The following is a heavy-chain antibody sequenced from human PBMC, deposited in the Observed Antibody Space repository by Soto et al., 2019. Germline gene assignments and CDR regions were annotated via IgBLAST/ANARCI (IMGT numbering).Heavy chain of an antibody. Sequence: SETLSLTCTVSGGSISSGGYYWSWIRQHPGKGLEWIGYIYYSGSTYYNPSLKSRVTISVDTSKNQFSLKLSSVTAADTAVYNCASDRPNYDSSGYRTLDYWGQGTLVTVSS. D-gene: IGHD3-22*01. J-gene: IGHJ4*02. CDR1: GGSISSGGYY. CDR2: IYYSGST. V-gene: IGHV4-31*03. CDR3: ASDRPNYDSSGYRTLDY.